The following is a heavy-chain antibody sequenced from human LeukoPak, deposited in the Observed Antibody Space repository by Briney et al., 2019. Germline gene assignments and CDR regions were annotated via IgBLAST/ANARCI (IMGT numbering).Heavy chain of an antibody. CDR1: GGSISSYY. J-gene: IGHJ1*01. D-gene: IGHD3-22*01. Sequence: SETLSLTCTVSGGSISSYYWSWIRQPPGKGLEWIGYIYYSGSPNYNPSLKSRVTISVDTSKNQFSLKLSSVTAADTAVYYCAGTYYYDSSGLPFQHWGQGTLVTVSS. V-gene: IGHV4-59*01. CDR2: IYYSGSP. CDR3: AGTYYYDSSGLPFQH.